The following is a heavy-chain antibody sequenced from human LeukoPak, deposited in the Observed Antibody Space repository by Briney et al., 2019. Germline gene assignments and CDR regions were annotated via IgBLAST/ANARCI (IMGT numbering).Heavy chain of an antibody. CDR3: AKDWSQRNYYGSVIQGLLDY. CDR1: GFTFSSYG. V-gene: IGHV3-30*18. Sequence: PGGSLRLSCAASGFTFSSYGMHWVRQAPGKGLEWVAVISYDGSNKYYADSVKGRFTISRDNSKNTLYLQMNSLRAEDTAVYYCAKDWSQRNYYGSVIQGLLDYWGQGTLVTVSS. J-gene: IGHJ4*02. D-gene: IGHD3-10*01. CDR2: ISYDGSNK.